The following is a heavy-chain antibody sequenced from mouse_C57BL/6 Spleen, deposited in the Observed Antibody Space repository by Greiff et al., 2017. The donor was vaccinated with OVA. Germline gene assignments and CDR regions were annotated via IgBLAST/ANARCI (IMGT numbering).Heavy chain of an antibody. J-gene: IGHJ2*01. Sequence: QVQLKQPGAELVKPGASVKLSCKASGYTFTSYWMHWVKQRPGQGLEWIGMIHPNSGSTNYNEKFKSKATLTVDKSSSTAYMQLSSLTSEDSAVYYCASDITTVVGRDYWGQGTTLTVSS. CDR2: IHPNSGST. V-gene: IGHV1-64*01. CDR3: ASDITTVVGRDY. D-gene: IGHD1-1*01. CDR1: GYTFTSYW.